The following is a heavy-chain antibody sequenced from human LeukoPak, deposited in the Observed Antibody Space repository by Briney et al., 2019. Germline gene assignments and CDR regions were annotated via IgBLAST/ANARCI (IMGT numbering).Heavy chain of an antibody. CDR2: TSSSGSTI. V-gene: IGHV3-48*03. CDR1: GFTFSSYG. J-gene: IGHJ3*02. CDR3: ARATYYYDSSGYSSAFDI. Sequence: GGSLRLSCAASGFTFSSYGMNWVRQAPGKGLEWVSYTSSSGSTIYYADSVKGRFTISRDNAKKSLHLQMNSLRAGDTAVYYCARATYYYDSSGYSSAFDIWGQGNNGHRLF. D-gene: IGHD3-22*01.